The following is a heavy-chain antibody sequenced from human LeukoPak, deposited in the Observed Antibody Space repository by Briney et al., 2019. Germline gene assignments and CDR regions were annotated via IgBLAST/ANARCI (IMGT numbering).Heavy chain of an antibody. CDR2: ISNDGSNK. Sequence: GGSLRLSCAASGFTFSTYGMHWVRQAPGKGLEWVAVISNDGSNKLYADSVKGRFTISRDNSKNTLYLQMNSLRAEDRAVYYCARSDVDMAAWGQGTLVTVSS. CDR1: GFTFSTYG. V-gene: IGHV3-30*03. CDR3: ARSDVDMAA. J-gene: IGHJ5*02. D-gene: IGHD5-12*01.